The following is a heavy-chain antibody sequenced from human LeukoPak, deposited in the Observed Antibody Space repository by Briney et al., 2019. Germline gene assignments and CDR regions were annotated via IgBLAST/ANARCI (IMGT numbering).Heavy chain of an antibody. V-gene: IGHV3-23*01. Sequence: PGGSLRLSCAASGFTFSSYWMSWVRQAPGEGLEWVSTISGSGDAIFYAESVRGRFAISRDNSKNTMYLQMNSLRDEDTALYYCAKPSYTVPTSQRPFDYWGQGTLVTVSS. CDR2: ISGSGDAI. CDR3: AKPSYTVPTSQRPFDY. CDR1: GFTFSSYW. D-gene: IGHD4-17*01. J-gene: IGHJ4*02.